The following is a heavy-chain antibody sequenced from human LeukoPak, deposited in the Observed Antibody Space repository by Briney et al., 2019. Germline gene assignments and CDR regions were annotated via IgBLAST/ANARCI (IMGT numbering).Heavy chain of an antibody. D-gene: IGHD2-2*01. Sequence: SQTLSLTCAISGDSVSSNSVTWNWIRQSPSRGLEWLGRTYYRSTCYNDYAVSVRGRITVNPDTSKNQFSLHLNSVTPEDTAVYYCARRLTQYDCFDPWGQGILVTVSS. V-gene: IGHV6-1*01. CDR3: ARRLTQYDCFDP. J-gene: IGHJ5*02. CDR2: TYYRSTCYN. CDR1: GDSVSSNSVT.